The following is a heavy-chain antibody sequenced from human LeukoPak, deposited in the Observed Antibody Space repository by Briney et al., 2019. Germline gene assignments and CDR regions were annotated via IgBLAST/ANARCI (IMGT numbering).Heavy chain of an antibody. CDR1: GFTFSSYS. D-gene: IGHD6-19*01. J-gene: IGHJ4*02. V-gene: IGHV3-21*01. Sequence: GGSLRLSCAASGFTFSSYSMNWVRQAPGKGLEWVSVISSSSSYIYYADSVKGRFTVSRDNAKNLLYLQMNSLRAEDTAVYYCASDSRVAVAGRGDYWGQGTLVTVSS. CDR3: ASDSRVAVAGRGDY. CDR2: ISSSSSYI.